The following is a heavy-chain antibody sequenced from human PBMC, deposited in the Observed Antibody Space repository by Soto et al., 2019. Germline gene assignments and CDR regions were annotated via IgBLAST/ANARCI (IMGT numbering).Heavy chain of an antibody. CDR2: ISAYNGNT. J-gene: IGHJ6*02. CDR3: ASGTRDYDGYYYGMDV. D-gene: IGHD4-17*01. V-gene: IGHV1-18*01. CDR1: GYTFTSYG. Sequence: ASVKVSCKASGYTFTSYGISWVRQAPGQGLEWMGWISAYNGNTNYAQKLQDRVTMTTDTSTSTAYMELRSLRSDDTAVYYCASGTRDYDGYYYGMDVWGQGTTVTVSS.